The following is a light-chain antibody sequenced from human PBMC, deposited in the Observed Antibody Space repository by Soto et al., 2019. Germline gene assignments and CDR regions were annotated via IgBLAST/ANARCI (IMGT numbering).Light chain of an antibody. CDR3: QQSYIMPIYT. Sequence: DIQMTHSPSSLSASVGDRVTITCRASQSISIYLNWYQQKPGKAPRLLIYAASRLQSGVPSRFSGSGSGTDFTLTISSLQPEDFATYYCQQSYIMPIYTFGQGTRLDIK. V-gene: IGKV1-39*01. CDR2: AAS. CDR1: QSISIY. J-gene: IGKJ2*01.